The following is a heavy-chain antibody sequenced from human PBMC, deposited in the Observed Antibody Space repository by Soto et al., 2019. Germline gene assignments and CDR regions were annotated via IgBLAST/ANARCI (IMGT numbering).Heavy chain of an antibody. Sequence: QVQLVQSGAEVKKPGASVKVSCKASGYTFTNYAVHWVRQAPGQRLEWLGWINAGNGNTKYSEKFQDRVTITRDTSASTAYMELSSLRSEDTVVYYCARDWGIGDYWGQGTLVTVSS. CDR3: ARDWGIGDY. CDR1: GYTFTNYA. D-gene: IGHD3-16*01. CDR2: INAGNGNT. J-gene: IGHJ4*02. V-gene: IGHV1-3*01.